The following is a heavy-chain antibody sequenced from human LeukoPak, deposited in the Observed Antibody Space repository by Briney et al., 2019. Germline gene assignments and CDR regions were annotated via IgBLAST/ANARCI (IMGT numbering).Heavy chain of an antibody. CDR2: IYYSGST. V-gene: IGHV4-39*01. J-gene: IGHJ4*02. D-gene: IGHD3-22*01. Sequence: PSETLSLNCTVSGGSISSSSYYWGWIRQPPGKGLEWSGSIYYSGSTYYNPSLKSRVTISVETSKNQFSLKLSSVTPADTAVYYCARLGEDYYDSSGYSTAAYWGQGALVTVSS. CDR3: ARLGEDYYDSSGYSTAAY. CDR1: GGSISSSSYY.